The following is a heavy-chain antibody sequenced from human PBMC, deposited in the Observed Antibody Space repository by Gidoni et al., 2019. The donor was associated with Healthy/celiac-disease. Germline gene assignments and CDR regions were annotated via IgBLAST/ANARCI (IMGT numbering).Heavy chain of an antibody. V-gene: IGHV3-30-3*01. CDR3: ARDFHPSDSSGYPFNWFDP. CDR2: ISYDGSNK. J-gene: IGHJ5*02. Sequence: QVQLVESGGGVVQPGRSLRLSCAASGFTFSSYAMHWVRQAPGKGLEWVAVISYDGSNKYYADSVKGRFTISRDNSKNTLYLQMNSLRAEDTAVYYCARDFHPSDSSGYPFNWFDPWGQGTLVTVSS. CDR1: GFTFSSYA. D-gene: IGHD3-22*01.